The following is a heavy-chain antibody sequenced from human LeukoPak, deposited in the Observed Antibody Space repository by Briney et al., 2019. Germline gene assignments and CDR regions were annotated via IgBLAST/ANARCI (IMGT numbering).Heavy chain of an antibody. Sequence: ASVKVSCKAFGYTFTSNYMHWVRQAPGQGPEWMGVISPSGGSTTYAQKFQGRVTLTRDMSTSTDYLELSSLRSEDTAVYYCAKMVRNYYDSSGPNDYWGQGTLVTVSS. CDR2: ISPSGGST. V-gene: IGHV1-46*01. D-gene: IGHD3-22*01. CDR3: AKMVRNYYDSSGPNDY. CDR1: GYTFTSNY. J-gene: IGHJ4*02.